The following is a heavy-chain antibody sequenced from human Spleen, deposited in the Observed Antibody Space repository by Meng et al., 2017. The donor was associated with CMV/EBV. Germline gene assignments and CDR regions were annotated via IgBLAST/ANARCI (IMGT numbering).Heavy chain of an antibody. J-gene: IGHJ3*02. Sequence: ASGKGSCKASGYTFTGYYRHWVRQAPGQGLEWMGWINPNSGGTNYTQKFQGRVTMTRDTSISTAYMELSRRRSDDTAVYYCATQLGRDDAFDIWSQGTMVTVSS. D-gene: IGHD7-27*01. CDR1: GYTFTGYY. CDR3: ATQLGRDDAFDI. V-gene: IGHV1-2*02. CDR2: INPNSGGT.